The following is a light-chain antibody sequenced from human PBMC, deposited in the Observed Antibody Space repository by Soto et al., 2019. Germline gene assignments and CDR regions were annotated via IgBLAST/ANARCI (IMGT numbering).Light chain of an antibody. CDR2: DVS. CDR1: SGDIGGNNY. Sequence: QSALTQPASVSGSPGQSITISCTGTSGDIGGNNYVSWYQQHPGKAPKLMIYDVSDRPSGVSNRFSGSKSGNTASLTISGLQADDEADYYCSSYTVSSTYVFGTGTKVTVL. J-gene: IGLJ1*01. V-gene: IGLV2-14*03. CDR3: SSYTVSSTYV.